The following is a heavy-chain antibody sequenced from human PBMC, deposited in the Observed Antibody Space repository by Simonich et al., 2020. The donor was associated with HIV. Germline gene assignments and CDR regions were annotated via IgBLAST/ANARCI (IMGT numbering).Heavy chain of an antibody. CDR3: AKDRYYNFWSGYYDY. CDR2: LRGMGGRP. V-gene: IGHV3-23*01. CDR1: GFTFSSYA. Sequence: EVQLLESGGGLVQPGGSLRLSCAASGFTFSSYAMSWVRQAPGNVLERVSALRGMGGRPYDADSVKGLFTISRDNSKNTLYLQMNSLRAEDTAVYYCAKDRYYNFWSGYYDYWGQGTLVTVSS. D-gene: IGHD3-3*01. J-gene: IGHJ4*02.